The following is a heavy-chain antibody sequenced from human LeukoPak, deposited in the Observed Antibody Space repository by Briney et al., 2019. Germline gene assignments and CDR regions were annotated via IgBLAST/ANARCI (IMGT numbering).Heavy chain of an antibody. Sequence: GGSLRLSCAASGFTFSSYGMHWVRQAPGKGLEWVAVIWYDGSNKYYADSVKGRFTISRDNSKNTLYLQMNSLRAEDTAVYYCARDSAVAATELWYYFDYWGQGTLVTVSS. V-gene: IGHV3-33*01. CDR2: IWYDGSNK. CDR1: GFTFSSYG. D-gene: IGHD6-19*01. J-gene: IGHJ4*02. CDR3: ARDSAVAATELWYYFDY.